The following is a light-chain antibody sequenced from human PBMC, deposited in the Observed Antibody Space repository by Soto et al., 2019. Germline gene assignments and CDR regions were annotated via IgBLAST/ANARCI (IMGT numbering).Light chain of an antibody. V-gene: IGLV1-40*01. J-gene: IGLJ2*01. Sequence: QSVLPQPPSVSGAPGQRVTISCSGNSSNIGAGFDVHWYQQLPGAAPKLLIYASNNRPSGVPDRFSGSKSDTSASLAITGLQIDDEADYYCQSYDTGLTGHVLFGGGTKLTVL. CDR1: SSNIGAGFD. CDR2: ASN. CDR3: QSYDTGLTGHVL.